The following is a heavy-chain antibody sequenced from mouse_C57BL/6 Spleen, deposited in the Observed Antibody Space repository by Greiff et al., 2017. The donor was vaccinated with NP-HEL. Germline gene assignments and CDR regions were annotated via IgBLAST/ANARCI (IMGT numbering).Heavy chain of an antibody. V-gene: IGHV1-64*01. CDR1: GYTFTSYW. Sequence: QVQLQQSGAELVKPGASVKLSCKASGYTFTSYWMHWVKQRPGQGLEWIGMIHPNSGSTNYNEKFKSKATLTVDKSSSTAYMQLSSLTSEDSAVYYCARETVYYFDYWGQGTTLTVSS. CDR2: IHPNSGST. J-gene: IGHJ2*01. CDR3: ARETVYYFDY.